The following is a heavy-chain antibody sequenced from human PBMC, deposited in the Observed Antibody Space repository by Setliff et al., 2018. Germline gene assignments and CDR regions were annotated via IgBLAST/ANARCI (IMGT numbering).Heavy chain of an antibody. Sequence: GASLKISCAASGFTFNTYAMSWVRQPPGKGLEWVSSISDTALGIYYADSVKGRFTISRDNSENTLFLQMTSLRPEDTGIYYCAKVRKPLIRGSGFDYWGPGTLVTVSS. CDR1: GFTFNTYA. J-gene: IGHJ4*02. D-gene: IGHD2-8*01. CDR2: ISDTALGI. V-gene: IGHV3-23*01. CDR3: AKVRKPLIRGSGFDY.